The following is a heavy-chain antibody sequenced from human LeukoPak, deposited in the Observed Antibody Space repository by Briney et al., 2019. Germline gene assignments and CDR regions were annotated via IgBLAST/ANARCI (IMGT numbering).Heavy chain of an antibody. CDR1: GFTFSTYA. J-gene: IGHJ4*02. D-gene: IGHD2-2*01. Sequence: GGSLRLSCAASGFTFSTYAMSWVRQAPEKGLEWVSTISGSGHNTYYADSVKGRFSISRDNAKNSLYLLMSSLGAEDTAVYYCARDQVVPAALFDYWGQGTLVTVSS. CDR2: ISGSGHNT. V-gene: IGHV3-23*01. CDR3: ARDQVVPAALFDY.